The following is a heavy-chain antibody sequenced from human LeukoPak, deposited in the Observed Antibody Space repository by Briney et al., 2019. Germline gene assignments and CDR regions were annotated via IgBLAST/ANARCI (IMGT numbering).Heavy chain of an antibody. CDR1: GFTFSSYS. J-gene: IGHJ4*02. Sequence: GGSLRLSCAASGFTFSSYSMNWVRQAPGKGLEWVSYISSSSSTIYYADSVKGRFTITRDNAKKSLYLQMNSLRAEDTAVYYCARESSSDNPDYWGQGTLVTVSS. D-gene: IGHD6-25*01. V-gene: IGHV3-48*01. CDR3: ARESSSDNPDY. CDR2: ISSSSSTI.